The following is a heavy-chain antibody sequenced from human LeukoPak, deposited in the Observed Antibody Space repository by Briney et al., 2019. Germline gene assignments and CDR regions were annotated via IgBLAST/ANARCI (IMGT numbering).Heavy chain of an antibody. V-gene: IGHV3-23*01. D-gene: IGHD3-22*01. CDR1: GFTFSSYA. J-gene: IGHJ4*02. Sequence: GGSLRLSCAASGFTFSSYAMSWVRQAPGKELEWVSAISGSGGSTYYADSVKGRFTISRDNSKNTLYLQMNSLRAEDTAVYYCAKGTYYYDSRTPNDYWGQGTLVTVSS. CDR2: ISGSGGST. CDR3: AKGTYYYDSRTPNDY.